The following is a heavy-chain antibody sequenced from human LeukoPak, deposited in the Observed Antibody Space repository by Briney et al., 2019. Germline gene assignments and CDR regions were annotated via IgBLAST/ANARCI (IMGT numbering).Heavy chain of an antibody. CDR1: GFSFRRFA. CDR2: IRSNGATA. Sequence: GGSLRLSCAASGFSFRRFAMTCVRQAPGKGLEGFSAIRSNGATAYNADSVKGRFTISRDNSKNTLYLQMGSLRAEDMAVYYCARGLAVIAAAAYYFDYWGQGTLVTVSS. J-gene: IGHJ4*02. CDR3: ARGLAVIAAAAYYFDY. V-gene: IGHV3-64*02. D-gene: IGHD6-13*01.